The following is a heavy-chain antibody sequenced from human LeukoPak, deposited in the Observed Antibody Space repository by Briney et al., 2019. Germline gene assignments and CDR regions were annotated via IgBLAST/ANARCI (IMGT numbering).Heavy chain of an antibody. V-gene: IGHV1-46*01. J-gene: IGHJ1*01. D-gene: IGHD3-22*01. Sequence: ASVKVSCKASGYTFTSYYMHWVRQAPGQGLEWMGIINPSGGSTSYAQKFQGRVTMTRDTSTSTVYMELSSLRSEDTAGNYGANHSGDSSGYYSEYFENWGQATLVTVST. CDR3: ANHSGDSSGYYSEYFEN. CDR1: GYTFTSYY. CDR2: INPSGGST.